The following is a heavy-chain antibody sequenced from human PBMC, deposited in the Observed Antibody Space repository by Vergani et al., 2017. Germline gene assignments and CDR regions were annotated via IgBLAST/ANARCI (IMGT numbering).Heavy chain of an antibody. CDR2: ISPYNSNT. D-gene: IGHD5-12*01. V-gene: IGHV1-18*01. CDR3: ARGNIVATIFVLLPFDG. CDR1: GYTFTSYG. Sequence: QAQLVQSGAEVKKPGASVKVSCKASGYTFTSYGISWVRQAPGQGLEWMGWISPYNSNTDYAQKFQGRVTMTRDTSISTAYMELSRLRSDDTAVYYCARGNIVATIFVLLPFDGWGQGTLVTVSA. J-gene: IGHJ4*02.